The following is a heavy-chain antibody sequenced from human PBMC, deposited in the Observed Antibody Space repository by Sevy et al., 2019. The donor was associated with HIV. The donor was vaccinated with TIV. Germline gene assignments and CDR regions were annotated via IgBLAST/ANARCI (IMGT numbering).Heavy chain of an antibody. J-gene: IGHJ6*02. CDR3: AKTLDYSNSGGYYYGMDV. Sequence: GGSLRLSCAASGFTFSSYAMSWVRQAPGKGLEWVSAISGSGGSTYYADSVKGRFTISRDNSKNTLCLQMNSLRAEDTAVYYCAKTLDYSNSGGYYYGMDVWGQGTTVTVSS. CDR2: ISGSGGST. V-gene: IGHV3-23*01. CDR1: GFTFSSYA. D-gene: IGHD4-4*01.